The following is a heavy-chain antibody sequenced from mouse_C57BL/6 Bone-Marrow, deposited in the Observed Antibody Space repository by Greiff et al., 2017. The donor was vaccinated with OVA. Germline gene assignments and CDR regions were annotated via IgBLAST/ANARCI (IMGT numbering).Heavy chain of an antibody. J-gene: IGHJ3*01. CDR3: ARDGYYSWFAY. CDR1: GYTFTSYG. V-gene: IGHV1-81*01. Sequence: VKLQESGAELARPGASVKLSCKASGYTFTSYGISWVKQRTGQGLEWIGEIYPRSGNTYYNEKFKGKATLTADKSSSTAYMELRSLTSEDSAVYVCARDGYYSWFAYWGQGTLVTVSA. CDR2: IYPRSGNT. D-gene: IGHD2-3*01.